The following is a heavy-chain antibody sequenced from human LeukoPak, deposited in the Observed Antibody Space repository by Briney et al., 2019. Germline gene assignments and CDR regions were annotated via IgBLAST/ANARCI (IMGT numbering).Heavy chain of an antibody. CDR3: ARVSPSLLDY. CDR1: GFTFSSYS. CDR2: ISSSSSYI. Sequence: GGSPRLSCAASGFTFSSYSMNWVRQAPGKGLEWVSSISSSSSYIYYADSVKGRFTISRDNAKNSLYLQMNSLRAEDTAVYYCARVSPSLLDYWGQGTLVTVSS. J-gene: IGHJ4*02. V-gene: IGHV3-21*01.